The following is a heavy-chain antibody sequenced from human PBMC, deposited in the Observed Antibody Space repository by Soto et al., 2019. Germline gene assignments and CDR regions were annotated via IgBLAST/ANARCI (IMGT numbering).Heavy chain of an antibody. CDR3: AKKVAFLEWLLSASYYFDY. CDR2: ISGSGGST. V-gene: IGHV3-23*01. J-gene: IGHJ4*02. CDR1: GFTFSSYA. D-gene: IGHD3-3*02. Sequence: PGGSLRLSCAASGFTFSSYAMSWVRQAPGKGLEWVSAISGSGGSTYYADSVKGRFTISRDNSKNTLYLQMDSLRAEDTAVYYCAKKVAFLEWLLSASYYFDYWGQGTLVTVSS.